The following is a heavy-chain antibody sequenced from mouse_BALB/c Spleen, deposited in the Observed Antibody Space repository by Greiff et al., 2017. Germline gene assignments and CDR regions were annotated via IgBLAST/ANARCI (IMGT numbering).Heavy chain of an antibody. CDR1: GFTFSNYW. V-gene: IGHV6-6*02. J-gene: IGHJ3*01. D-gene: IGHD2-2*01. Sequence: EVKVEESGGGLVQPGGSMKLSCVASGFTFSNYWMNWVRQSPEKGLEWVAEIRLKSNNYATHYAESVKGRFTISRDDSKSSVYLQMNNLRAEDTGIYYCTRDGYDTAYWGQGTLVTVSA. CDR2: IRLKSNNYAT. CDR3: TRDGYDTAY.